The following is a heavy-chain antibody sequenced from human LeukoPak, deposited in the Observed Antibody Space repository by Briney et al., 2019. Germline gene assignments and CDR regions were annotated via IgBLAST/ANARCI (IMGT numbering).Heavy chain of an antibody. D-gene: IGHD5-24*01. CDR1: GFAFSVYG. CDR3: ARDLEMGKHFDY. J-gene: IGHJ4*02. CDR2: IGHDGSYT. Sequence: PGGSLRLSCAASGFAFSVYGMHWVRQAPGKGLEGVAVIGHDGSYTKYPDSVKGRFTISRDNSKNTLFLHMDSLRAEDTALYYCARDLEMGKHFDYWGQGTPVTVSS. V-gene: IGHV3-33*01.